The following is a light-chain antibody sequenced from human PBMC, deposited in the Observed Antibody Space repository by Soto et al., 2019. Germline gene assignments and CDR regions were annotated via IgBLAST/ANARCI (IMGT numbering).Light chain of an antibody. CDR1: KNDVGGYNY. J-gene: IGLJ1*01. CDR2: EVS. V-gene: IGLV2-8*01. Sequence: QSVLTQPPSASGSPGQSVTISCTGTKNDVGGYNYVSWYQQHPGKAPKLMIYEVSKRPSGVPDRFSGSKSGNTASLTVSGLQPEDEADYYCSSYAGSNKSVFGTGTKVTVL. CDR3: SSYAGSNKSV.